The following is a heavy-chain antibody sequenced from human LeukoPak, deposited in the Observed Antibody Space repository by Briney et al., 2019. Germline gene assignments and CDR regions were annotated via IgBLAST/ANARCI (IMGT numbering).Heavy chain of an antibody. V-gene: IGHV3-48*01. CDR1: GFTFSSYA. CDR3: AREPTYTNTWYTTCDY. J-gene: IGHJ4*02. CDR2: ITGSSTTM. Sequence: GRSLRLSCAASGFTFSSYAMNWVRQAPGKGLEWDSYITGSSTTMYYADSVKGRFTISRDNAKNSLYLQMNSLRAEDTAVYYCAREPTYTNTWYTTCDYWGQGTLVTVSS. D-gene: IGHD6-13*01.